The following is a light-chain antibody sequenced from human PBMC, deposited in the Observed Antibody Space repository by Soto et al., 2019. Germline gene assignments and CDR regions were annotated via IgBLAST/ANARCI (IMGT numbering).Light chain of an antibody. V-gene: IGKV1-27*01. CDR2: AAS. Sequence: DIQMTQSPSSLSASVGDRVTITCRASQGISNYLAWYQQKPGKVPKLLIYAASTLQSGVPSRFCGSGSGTDFTLTISSLQPEGVATYFCQKYNSPPLTFGGGPKVEIK. CDR1: QGISNY. CDR3: QKYNSPPLT. J-gene: IGKJ4*01.